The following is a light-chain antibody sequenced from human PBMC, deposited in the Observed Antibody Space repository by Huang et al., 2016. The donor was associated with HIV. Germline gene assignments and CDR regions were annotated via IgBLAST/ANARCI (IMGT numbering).Light chain of an antibody. CDR2: GAS. V-gene: IGKV1-16*02. J-gene: IGKJ5*01. CDR3: QQYNSWPIT. Sequence: DIQMTQSPSSLSASVGDRVTITCRASHGISNHLAWFQQKPGKAPKSLIYGASSLQSGVPSKFSGSGSGTDFTLTINSLQPEDFATYYCQQYNSWPITFGQGTRLEI. CDR1: HGISNH.